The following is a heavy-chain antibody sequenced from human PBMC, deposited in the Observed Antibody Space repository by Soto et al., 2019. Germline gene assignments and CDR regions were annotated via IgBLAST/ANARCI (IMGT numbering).Heavy chain of an antibody. Sequence: QVQLQQWGAGLLKPSETLSLTCAVYGGSFSGYYWSWIRQPPGKGLEWIGEINHSGSTNYNPSLKSLVTIPVSTSKNQFSLKLSSVTAAYTAVYYCATRRAYSGYDCPSHHYYYYMDVWGKGTTVTVSS. D-gene: IGHD5-12*01. V-gene: IGHV4-34*01. CDR1: GGSFSGYY. J-gene: IGHJ6*03. CDR3: ATRRAYSGYDCPSHHYYYYMDV. CDR2: INHSGST.